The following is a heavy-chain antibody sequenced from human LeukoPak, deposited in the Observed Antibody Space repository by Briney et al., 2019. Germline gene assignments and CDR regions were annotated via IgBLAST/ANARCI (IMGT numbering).Heavy chain of an antibody. CDR1: GFTFSTYS. CDR3: ARVDSSDYYSYYFDY. CDR2: ISSNSNYI. V-gene: IGHV3-21*04. J-gene: IGHJ4*02. Sequence: GGSLRLSCAASGFTFSTYSMNWVRQAPGKGLEWVSGISSNSNYIYHADSVKGRFIISRDNSRNSLYLQMNSLRAEDTAVYYCARVDSSDYYSYYFDYWGQGTLVTVSS. D-gene: IGHD3-22*01.